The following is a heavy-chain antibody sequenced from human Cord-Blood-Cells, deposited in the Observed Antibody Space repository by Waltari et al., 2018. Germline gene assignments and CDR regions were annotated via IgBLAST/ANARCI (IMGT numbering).Heavy chain of an antibody. J-gene: IGHJ6*02. CDR1: GYTLAALS. V-gene: IGHV1-24*01. CDR2: FDPEDGET. Sequence: QVQLVQSGAEVKKPGASVNDSCTVSGYTLAALSMHWVRRAPGKGLEGLGGFDPEDGETIYAQKFQGRVTMTEDTSTDTAYMELSSLRSEDTAVYYCATVSYYYYYGMDVWGQGTTVTVSS. CDR3: ATVSYYYYYGMDV.